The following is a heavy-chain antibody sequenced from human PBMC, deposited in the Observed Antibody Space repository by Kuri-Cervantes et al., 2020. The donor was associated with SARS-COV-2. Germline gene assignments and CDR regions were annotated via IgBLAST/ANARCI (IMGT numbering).Heavy chain of an antibody. J-gene: IGHJ4*02. CDR2: INWNGGST. CDR1: GFTFDDSG. V-gene: IGHV3-20*04. CDR3: ARGETGLGNDY. Sequence: GGSLRLSCAASGFTFDDSGMRWVRQAQGKGLEWVSGINWNGGSTGYADSVKGRFTISRDNAKNSLYLQMNSLRAEDTAVYYCARGETGLGNDYWGQGTPVTVSS. D-gene: IGHD1-1*01.